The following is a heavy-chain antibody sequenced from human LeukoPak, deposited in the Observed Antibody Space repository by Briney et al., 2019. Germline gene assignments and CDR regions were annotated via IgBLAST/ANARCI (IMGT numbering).Heavy chain of an antibody. CDR1: GFTFSSYA. Sequence: GGSLRLSCAASGFTFSSYAMSWVRQAPGKGLEWVSAISGSGGSTYYADSVEGRFTISRDNSKNTPYLQMNSLRAEDTAVYYCAKGLSGWSYYFDYWGQGTLVTVSS. CDR3: AKGLSGWSYYFDY. J-gene: IGHJ4*02. D-gene: IGHD6-19*01. V-gene: IGHV3-23*01. CDR2: ISGSGGST.